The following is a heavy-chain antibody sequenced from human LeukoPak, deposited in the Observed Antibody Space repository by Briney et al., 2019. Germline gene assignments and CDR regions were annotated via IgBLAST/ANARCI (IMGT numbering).Heavy chain of an antibody. Sequence: GGSLRLSCAASGFTFSTYAMSWVRQAPGKGLEWVSAISGGGGSTYYADSVRGRFTISRDNSKNAVYLQMNSLRAEDTAVYYCARRENYYDSSGYHYVGAFDIWGQGTMVTVSS. CDR1: GFTFSTYA. V-gene: IGHV3-23*01. CDR2: ISGGGGST. J-gene: IGHJ3*02. D-gene: IGHD3-22*01. CDR3: ARRENYYDSSGYHYVGAFDI.